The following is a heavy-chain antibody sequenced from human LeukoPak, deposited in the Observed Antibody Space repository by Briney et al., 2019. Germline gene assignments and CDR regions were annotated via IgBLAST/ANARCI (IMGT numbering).Heavy chain of an antibody. CDR1: GGSISSSNW. Sequence: PSETLSLTCAVSGGSISSSNWWSWVRQPPGKGLEWIGEIYHSGSTNYNPSLKSRVTISVDKSKNQFSLKLSSVTAADTAVYYCARREGPIAVAATTFDYWGQGTLVTVSS. J-gene: IGHJ4*02. CDR2: IYHSGST. V-gene: IGHV4-4*02. CDR3: ARREGPIAVAATTFDY. D-gene: IGHD6-19*01.